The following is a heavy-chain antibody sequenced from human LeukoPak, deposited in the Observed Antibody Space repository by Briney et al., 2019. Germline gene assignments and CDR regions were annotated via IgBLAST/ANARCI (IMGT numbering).Heavy chain of an antibody. J-gene: IGHJ4*02. CDR1: GFTFGSYW. V-gene: IGHV3-23*01. Sequence: PGGSLRLSCEVSGFTFGSYWMSWVRQAPGKGLEWVSYISSSSSTTYYADSVKGRFTISRDNSKNTLYLQMNSLRAEDTAVHYCAKAGDTAMVSDYWGQGTLVTVSS. D-gene: IGHD5-18*01. CDR3: AKAGDTAMVSDY. CDR2: ISSSSSTT.